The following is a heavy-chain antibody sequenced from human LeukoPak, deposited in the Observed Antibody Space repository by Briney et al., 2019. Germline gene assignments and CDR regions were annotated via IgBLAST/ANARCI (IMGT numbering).Heavy chain of an antibody. D-gene: IGHD6-13*01. CDR1: GFTFSSYT. CDR2: IGVGGIT. Sequence: WGSLTLSCAASGFTFSSYTMNWVRQAPGKGLEWVSTIGVGGITYYTDSVKGRFTISRDNSKNTLYVQMNSLRAEDTAVYYGAKDRDSTWYDWGEGSLVTASS. CDR3: AKDRDSTWYD. V-gene: IGHV3-23*01. J-gene: IGHJ4*02.